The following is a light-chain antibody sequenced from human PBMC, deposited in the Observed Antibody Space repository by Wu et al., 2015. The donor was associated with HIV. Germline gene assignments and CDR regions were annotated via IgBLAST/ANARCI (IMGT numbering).Light chain of an antibody. CDR1: QSVSSN. V-gene: IGKV3-15*01. Sequence: EIEMTQSPATLSVSPGERATLSCRASQSVSSNLAWYQQKPGQAPRLLIYGASTRATGIPARFSGSGSGTEFTLTIGRLESEDFAIYFCQQYGNSPITFGQGTRLE. CDR3: QQYGNSPIT. J-gene: IGKJ5*01. CDR2: GAS.